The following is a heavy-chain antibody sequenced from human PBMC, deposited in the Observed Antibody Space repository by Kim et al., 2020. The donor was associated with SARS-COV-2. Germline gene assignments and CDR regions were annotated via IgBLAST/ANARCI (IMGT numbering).Heavy chain of an antibody. J-gene: IGHJ6*02. CDR3: ATVFGVNYGLDV. D-gene: IGHD3-3*01. Sequence: GGSLRLSCAASGFSFSSYEMNWVRQAPGKGLEWVSYISSSGSTIYYADSVKGRFTISRDNAKNSLYLQMNSLRAEDTAVYYCATVFGVNYGLDVWGQGTTVTVSS. CDR1: GFSFSSYE. V-gene: IGHV3-48*03. CDR2: ISSSGSTI.